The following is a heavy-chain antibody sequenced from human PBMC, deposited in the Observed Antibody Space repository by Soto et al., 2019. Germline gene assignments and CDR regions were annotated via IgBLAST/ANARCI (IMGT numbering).Heavy chain of an antibody. CDR1: GGSISSSSYY. D-gene: IGHD3-3*01. V-gene: IGHV4-39*01. Sequence: SETLSLTCTVSGGSISSSSYYWVLIRQPPGKGLEWIGSIYYSGSTYYNPSLKSRVTISVDTSKNQFSLKLSSVTAADTAVYYCARHKTIFGVNYYYYMDVWGKGTTVTVSS. CDR3: ARHKTIFGVNYYYYMDV. J-gene: IGHJ6*03. CDR2: IYYSGST.